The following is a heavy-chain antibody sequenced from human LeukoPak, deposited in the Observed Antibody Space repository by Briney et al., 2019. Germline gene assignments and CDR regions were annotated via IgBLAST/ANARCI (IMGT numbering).Heavy chain of an antibody. D-gene: IGHD2-21*02. V-gene: IGHV4-31*03. CDR3: ARDLMVTAIWDAFDI. CDR1: GGSISSGGYY. J-gene: IGHJ3*02. Sequence: PSETLSLTCTVSGGSISSGGYYWSWIRQHPGKGLEWIGYIYYSGSTYYNPSLKSRVTISVDTSKNQFSLKLSSVTAADTAVYYCARDLMVTAIWDAFDIWGQGTMVTVSS. CDR2: IYYSGST.